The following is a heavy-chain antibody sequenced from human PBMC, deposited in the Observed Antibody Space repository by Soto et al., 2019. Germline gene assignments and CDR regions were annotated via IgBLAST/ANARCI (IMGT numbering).Heavy chain of an antibody. J-gene: IGHJ6*01. V-gene: IGHV3-48*03. CDR3: ARDFNGWVGATRHYYDYCMGA. CDR1: GFPFSSYE. D-gene: IGHD6-6*01. CDR2: ISSSGSTI. Sequence: EVQLVESGGGLVQPGGSLRLSCAASGFPFSSYEMNWVRQAPGKGLEWVSYISSSGSTIYYADSVKGRFTISRDNAKNSLYLQMNSLRADDTAFYYCARDFNGWVGATRHYYDYCMGAWGQGSTVTVSS.